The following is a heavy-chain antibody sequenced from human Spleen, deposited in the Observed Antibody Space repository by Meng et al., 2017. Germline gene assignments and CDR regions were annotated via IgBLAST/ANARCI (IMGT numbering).Heavy chain of an antibody. CDR2: INHSGST. CDR3: AKVHSNSPYFDY. D-gene: IGHD6-6*01. J-gene: IGHJ4*02. V-gene: IGHV4-34*01. CDR1: GGSFSGYY. Sequence: HVQLQQWGAGLLEPSETLSLTCAVYGGSFSGYYWSWIRQPPGKGLEWIGEINHSGSTNYNPSLKSRVTISVDTSKNQFSLKLSSVTAADTAVYYCAKVHSNSPYFDYWGQGTLVTVSS.